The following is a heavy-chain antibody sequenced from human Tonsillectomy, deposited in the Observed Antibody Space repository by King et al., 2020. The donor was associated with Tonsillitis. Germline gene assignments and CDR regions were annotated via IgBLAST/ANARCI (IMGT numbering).Heavy chain of an antibody. CDR1: GFSLSNARMG. V-gene: IGHV2-26*01. J-gene: IGHJ4*02. CDR3: ARIRTSFPSRLVFDY. D-gene: IGHD6-6*01. Sequence: VTLKESGPVLVKPTETLTLTCTVSGFSLSNARMGVSWIRQPPGQALEWLAHIFSNDEKSYSTSLKSRLTISKDTSKSQVVLTMTNMDPVDTATYYCARIRTSFPSRLVFDYWGQGTLVTVSS. CDR2: IFSNDEK.